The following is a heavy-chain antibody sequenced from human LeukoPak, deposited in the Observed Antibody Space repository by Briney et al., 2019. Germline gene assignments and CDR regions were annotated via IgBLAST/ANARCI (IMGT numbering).Heavy chain of an antibody. CDR2: ISYDGSNK. CDR1: GFPFSPYS. D-gene: IGHD2-15*01. V-gene: IGHV3-30*04. Sequence: GGSLRLSCAASGFPFSPYSMHWVRQAPGKGLEWVALISYDGSNKYYADSVKGRFTISRDNSKNTLYLQMNSLRAEDTAVYYCARAYSRDAFDIWGQGTMVTVSS. J-gene: IGHJ3*02. CDR3: ARAYSRDAFDI.